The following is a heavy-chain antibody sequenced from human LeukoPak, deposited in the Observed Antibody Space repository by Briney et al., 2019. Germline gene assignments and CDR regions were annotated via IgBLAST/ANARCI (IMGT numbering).Heavy chain of an antibody. CDR3: VVVVEPPDSDGFDV. Sequence: GGSLRLSCAASGFTFGNSWVHWVRQAPGKGLVWVSLINADGSTTTYADSVKGRFTISRDNARSTVSLQMNSLTIEDTAVYYCVVVVEPPDSDGFDVWGQGTMITVSS. D-gene: IGHD1-14*01. J-gene: IGHJ3*01. CDR2: INADGSTT. V-gene: IGHV3-74*01. CDR1: GFTFGNSW.